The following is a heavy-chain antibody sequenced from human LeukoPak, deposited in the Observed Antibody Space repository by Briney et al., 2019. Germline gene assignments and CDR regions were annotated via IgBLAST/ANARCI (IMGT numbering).Heavy chain of an antibody. CDR1: GFTFSDYY. V-gene: IGHV3-11*06. CDR2: ISSSSSYT. CDR3: ARSASRRIVGAIFDFDF. D-gene: IGHD1-26*01. J-gene: IGHJ4*02. Sequence: GGSLRLSCAASGFTFSDYYMSWIRQAPGKGLEWVSYISSSSSYTNYADSVKGRFTISRDNAKNSLYLQMNSLRAEDTAVYYCARSASRRIVGAIFDFDFWGQGTLVTVSS.